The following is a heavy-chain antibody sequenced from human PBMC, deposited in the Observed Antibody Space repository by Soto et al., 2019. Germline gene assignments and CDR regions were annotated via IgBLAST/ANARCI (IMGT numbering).Heavy chain of an antibody. CDR3: AKDVRSYYYYMDV. CDR1: GFTFSYG. CDR2: ISYDSSNK. J-gene: IGHJ6*03. Sequence: GGSLRLSCAASGFTFSYGIHWLRQAPGKGLEWVAYISYDSSNKFYGDSVKGRFTISRDNSKNTQFLQMNSLRAEDTAVYYCAKDVRSYYYYMDVWGKGTTVTVSS. V-gene: IGHV3-30*18.